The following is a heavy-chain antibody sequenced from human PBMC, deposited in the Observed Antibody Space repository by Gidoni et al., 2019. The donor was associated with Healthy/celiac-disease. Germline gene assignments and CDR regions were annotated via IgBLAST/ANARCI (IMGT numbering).Heavy chain of an antibody. CDR2: IYYSGST. CDR3: ARGPWGVVVTYDAFDI. CDR1: GGSISSYY. D-gene: IGHD3-22*01. Sequence: QVQLQESGPGLVKPSETLSLTCTVSGGSISSYYWSWIRQPPGKGLEWIGYIYYSGSTNYNPSLKSRVTISVDTSKNQFSLKLSSVTAADTAVYYCARGPWGVVVTYDAFDIWGQGTMVTVSS. J-gene: IGHJ3*02. V-gene: IGHV4-59*01.